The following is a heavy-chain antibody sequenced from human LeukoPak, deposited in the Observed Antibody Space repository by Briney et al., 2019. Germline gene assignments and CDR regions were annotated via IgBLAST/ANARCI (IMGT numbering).Heavy chain of an antibody. CDR1: GNSITSYY. V-gene: IGHV4-4*07. Sequence: SETLSLTCTVSGNSITSYYWSWIRQPAGKGLEWIGRINISGNTNYNPSLKSRVTMSLDTSKNQISLKLSAVTAADTAVYYCARDPLKGFDYWGQGMLVTVSS. J-gene: IGHJ4*02. CDR3: ARDPLKGFDY. CDR2: INISGNT.